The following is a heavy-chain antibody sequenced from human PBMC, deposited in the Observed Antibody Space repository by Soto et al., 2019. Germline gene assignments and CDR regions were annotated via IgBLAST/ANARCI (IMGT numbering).Heavy chain of an antibody. D-gene: IGHD3-22*01. CDR1: GFTFSSYS. Sequence: EVQLVESGGGLVQPGGSLRLSCAASGFTFSSYSMNWVRQAPGKGLEWVSYISSSSSTIYYADSVKGRFTISRDNAKNSLYLQMNSLSDEDTAVYYCASVPQYYDSSGYGYWGQETLVTVSS. CDR2: ISSSSSTI. CDR3: ASVPQYYDSSGYGY. V-gene: IGHV3-48*02. J-gene: IGHJ4*02.